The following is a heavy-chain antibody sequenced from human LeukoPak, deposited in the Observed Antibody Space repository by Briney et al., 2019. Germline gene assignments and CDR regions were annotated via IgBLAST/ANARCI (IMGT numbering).Heavy chain of an antibody. J-gene: IGHJ4*02. CDR2: IKQDGSEK. D-gene: IGHD4-11*01. CDR1: GFTCSSYW. V-gene: IGHV3-7*01. Sequence: GGSLRLSCAASGFTCSSYWMSWVRQAPGKGLEWVANIKQDGSEKYYVDSVKGRFFISRDNAKNSLYLQMNSLRVEDTAVYYCARDHFHSNWDWGQGTLVTVSS. CDR3: ARDHFHSNWD.